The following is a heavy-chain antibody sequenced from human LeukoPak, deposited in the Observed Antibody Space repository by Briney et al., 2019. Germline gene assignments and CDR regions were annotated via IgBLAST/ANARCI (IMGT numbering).Heavy chain of an antibody. CDR1: GYTFTSYD. CDR2: MNPNSGNT. J-gene: IGHJ4*02. Sequence: ASVKVSCKASGYTFTSYDINWVRQATGQGLEWMGWMNPNSGNTGCAQKFQGRVTMTRNTSISTAYMELSSLRSEDTAVYYCARPRIAARRNYYFDYWGQGTLVTVSS. D-gene: IGHD6-6*01. CDR3: ARPRIAARRNYYFDY. V-gene: IGHV1-8*01.